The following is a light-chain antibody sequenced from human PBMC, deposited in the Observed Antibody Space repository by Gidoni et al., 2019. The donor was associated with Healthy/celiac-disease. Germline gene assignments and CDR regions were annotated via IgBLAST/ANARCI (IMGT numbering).Light chain of an antibody. V-gene: IGKV3-11*01. Sequence: EIVLTKSPATLSLSPGERATLSCRASQSVSSYLAWYQQKPGQAPRLLIYDASNRATGIPARFSGSGSGTDFTLTISSLEPEDFAVYYCQQRSNSYTFGQGTKLEIK. J-gene: IGKJ2*01. CDR2: DAS. CDR1: QSVSSY. CDR3: QQRSNSYT.